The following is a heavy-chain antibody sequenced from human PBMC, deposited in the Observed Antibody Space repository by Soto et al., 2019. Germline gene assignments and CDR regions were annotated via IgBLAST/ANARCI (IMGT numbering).Heavy chain of an antibody. CDR2: IIPILSIA. CDR3: ARGLWFGEFYYFDY. Sequence: QVQLVQSGAEVKKPGSSVKVSCKASGGTFSSYTISWVRQAPGQGLEWMGRIIPILSIANYAQKFQGRVTITADKSTSTAYMELSSLRSEDTAVYYCARGLWFGEFYYFDYWGQGTLVTVSS. V-gene: IGHV1-69*02. CDR1: GGTFSSYT. J-gene: IGHJ4*02. D-gene: IGHD3-10*01.